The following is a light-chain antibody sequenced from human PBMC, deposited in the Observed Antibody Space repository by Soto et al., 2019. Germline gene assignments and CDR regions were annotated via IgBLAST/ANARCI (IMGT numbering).Light chain of an antibody. Sequence: EIVLTQSPGTLSLSPGETATLSCRSSQNVESTYLAWYQLMPGLPPTLLIYATSTRAAGIPDRFSGSGSGTDFTLTIDRLELEDFAVYYSQKYDFSPPLYPFGQGTKLESK. CDR2: ATS. CDR1: QNVESTY. V-gene: IGKV3-20*01. CDR3: QKYDFSPPLYP. J-gene: IGKJ2*01.